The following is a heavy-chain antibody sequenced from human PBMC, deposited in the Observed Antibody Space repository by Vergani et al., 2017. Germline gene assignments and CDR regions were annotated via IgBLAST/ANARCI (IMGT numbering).Heavy chain of an antibody. CDR3: AREPYYGAGVDY. Sequence: EVQLVESGGGLVKPGGSLRLSCAASGFPFSSYSMNWVRQAPGKGLEWVSSISSSSSYIYYAGSGKGRFTISRENAKDSLYLQMNSLRAEDTAVYYWAREPYYGAGVDYWGQGTLVTVSS. CDR2: ISSSSSYI. J-gene: IGHJ4*02. CDR1: GFPFSSYS. D-gene: IGHD3-10*01. V-gene: IGHV3-21*01.